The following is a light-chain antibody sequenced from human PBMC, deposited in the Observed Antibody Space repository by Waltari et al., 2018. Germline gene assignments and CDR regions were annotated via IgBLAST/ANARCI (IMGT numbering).Light chain of an antibody. CDR3: QQGNDFPLT. CDR1: ESVLFSSRNKNH. CDR2: WAS. Sequence: DIVMTQSPDSLAVSLGERATINCKSSESVLFSSRNKNHLAWYQQKPGHPPKLLLYWASTRESGVPDRFSGSGSGTDFTLTISSLQPEDFSTYYCQQGNDFPLTFGGGTKVEMK. V-gene: IGKV4-1*01. J-gene: IGKJ4*01.